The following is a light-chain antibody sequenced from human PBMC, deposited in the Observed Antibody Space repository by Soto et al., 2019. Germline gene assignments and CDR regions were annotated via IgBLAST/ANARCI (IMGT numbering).Light chain of an antibody. Sequence: FLTQSSSASASLGSSVKLTCTLSSGHSSYIIAWHQQQPGKAPRYLMKLEGSGSYNKGSGVPDRFSGSSSGADRYLTISTLQFEDEADYYCESWDSNTRVFGGGTKLTVL. J-gene: IGLJ3*02. CDR3: ESWDSNTRV. CDR1: SGHSSYI. CDR2: LEGSGSY. V-gene: IGLV4-60*02.